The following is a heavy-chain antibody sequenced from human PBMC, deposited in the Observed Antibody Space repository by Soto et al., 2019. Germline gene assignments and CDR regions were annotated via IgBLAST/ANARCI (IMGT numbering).Heavy chain of an antibody. CDR2: IIPILGIA. CDR1: GGTFSSYT. Sequence: QVQLVQSGAEVKKPGSSVKVSCKASGGTFSSYTISWVRQAPGQGLEWMGRIIPILGIANYAQKFQGRVTITXXKXTIXAYMELSSLRSEDTAVYYCARDPVSTMVRGVIGDYWGQGTLVTVSS. V-gene: IGHV1-69*08. CDR3: ARDPVSTMVRGVIGDY. J-gene: IGHJ4*02. D-gene: IGHD3-10*01.